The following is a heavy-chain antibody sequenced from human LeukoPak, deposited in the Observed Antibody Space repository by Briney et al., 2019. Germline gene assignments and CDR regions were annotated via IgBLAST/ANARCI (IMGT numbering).Heavy chain of an antibody. CDR1: GFTFSSYA. V-gene: IGHV3-23*01. CDR2: ISGSRGST. CDR3: ASMVTQYYFDY. J-gene: IGHJ4*02. D-gene: IGHD4-23*01. Sequence: GGSLRLSCAASGFTFSSYAMSWVRQAPGKGLEWVSAISGSRGSTYYADSVKGRFTISRGNSKNTLYLQMNSLRAEDTAVYYCASMVTQYYFDYWGQGTLVTVSS.